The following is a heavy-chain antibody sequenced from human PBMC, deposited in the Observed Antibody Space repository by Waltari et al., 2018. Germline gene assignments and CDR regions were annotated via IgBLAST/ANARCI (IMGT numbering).Heavy chain of an antibody. Sequence: QVQLVESGGGVVQPGRSLRLSCAASGFTFSSYGMHWVRQAPAQGLGWVAVIWYDGSNKYYADSVKGRFTISRDNSKNTLYLQMNSLRAEDTAVYYCARDGSPRWLVLGDYYYGMDVWGQGTTVTVSS. CDR1: GFTFSSYG. CDR3: ARDGSPRWLVLGDYYYGMDV. V-gene: IGHV3-33*01. J-gene: IGHJ6*02. D-gene: IGHD6-19*01. CDR2: IWYDGSNK.